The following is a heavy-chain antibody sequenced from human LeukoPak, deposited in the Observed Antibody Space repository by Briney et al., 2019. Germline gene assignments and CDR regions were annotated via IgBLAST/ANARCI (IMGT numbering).Heavy chain of an antibody. V-gene: IGHV1-2*02. CDR1: GYTFTGYY. D-gene: IGHD3-3*01. J-gene: IGHJ6*03. CDR2: INPNSGGT. Sequence: GASVKVSCKASGYTFTGYYMHWVRQAPGQGLEWMGWINPNSGGTNYAQKFQGRVTMTRDTSISTAYMELSRLRSDDTAVYYCARGRLRFLEWYQGGNPDGGYMDVWGKGTTVTVSS. CDR3: ARGRLRFLEWYQGGNPDGGYMDV.